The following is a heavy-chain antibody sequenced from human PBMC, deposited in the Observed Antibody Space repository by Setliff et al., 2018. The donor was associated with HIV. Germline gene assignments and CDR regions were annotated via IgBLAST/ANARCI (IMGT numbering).Heavy chain of an antibody. D-gene: IGHD5-12*01. CDR2: INHSGTT. V-gene: IGHV4-34*01. J-gene: IGHJ4*02. CDR1: GGSFSGYY. Sequence: SETLSLTCAVYGGSFSGYYWSWIRQPPGKGLEWIGEINHSGTTYYNLSLRSRVTISVDTSKNQFFLKLSSVTAADTAVYYCARQGDGYNLYHVYYFDYWGQGTLVTVSS. CDR3: ARQGDGYNLYHVYYFDY.